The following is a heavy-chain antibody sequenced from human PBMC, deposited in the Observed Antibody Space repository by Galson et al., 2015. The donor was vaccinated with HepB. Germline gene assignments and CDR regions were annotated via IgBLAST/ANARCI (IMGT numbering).Heavy chain of an antibody. CDR1: GFTFSSYG. D-gene: IGHD3-10*01. CDR3: AREYGSGSYPEPFDY. J-gene: IGHJ4*02. Sequence: LRLSCAASGFTFSSYGMHWVRQAPGKGLEWVAVIWYDGSNKYYADSVKGRFTISRDNSKNTLYLQMNSLRAEDTAVYYCAREYGSGSYPEPFDYWGQGTLVTVSS. CDR2: IWYDGSNK. V-gene: IGHV3-33*01.